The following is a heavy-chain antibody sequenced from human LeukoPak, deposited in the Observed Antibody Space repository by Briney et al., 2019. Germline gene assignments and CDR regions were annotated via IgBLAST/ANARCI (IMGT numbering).Heavy chain of an antibody. D-gene: IGHD4-17*01. CDR2: INPNTGDR. Sequence: GASLKVSCKASGYTFTNYHINWVRQAHGQGLEWMGWINPNTGDRGYAQKFQGRVSITSDTSISTAYMELGSPRSEDTAVYFCARTTSLTASGYDYWGQGTLVTVSS. CDR1: GYTFTNYH. V-gene: IGHV1-8*03. J-gene: IGHJ4*02. CDR3: ARTTSLTASGYDY.